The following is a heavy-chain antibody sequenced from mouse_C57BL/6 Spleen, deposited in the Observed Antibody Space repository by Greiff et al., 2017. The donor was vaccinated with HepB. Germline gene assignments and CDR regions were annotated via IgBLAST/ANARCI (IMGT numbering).Heavy chain of an antibody. D-gene: IGHD4-1*01. CDR2: IHPNSGST. J-gene: IGHJ2*01. V-gene: IGHV1-64*01. CDR3: ARVLGRGGHGY. CDR1: GYTFTSYW. Sequence: VKLQQPGAELVKPGASVKLSCKASGYTFTSYWMHWVKQRPGQGLEWIGMIHPNSGSTNYNEKFKSKATLTVDKSSSTAYMQLSSLTSEDSAVYYCARVLGRGGHGYWGQGTTLTVSS.